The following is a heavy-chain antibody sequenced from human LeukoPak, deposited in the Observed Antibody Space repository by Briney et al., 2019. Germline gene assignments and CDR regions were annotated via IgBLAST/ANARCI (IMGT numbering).Heavy chain of an antibody. CDR3: ARVGSSSSYHFDY. CDR1: GXTFSAYN. CDR2: ISSSISTI. V-gene: IGHV3-48*02. J-gene: IGHJ4*02. Sequence: GGSLRLSCGASGXTFSAYNMVWVRQTPGRGLEWLSFISSSISTIYYADSVKGRFTISRDNARNSLYLQMNSLRDEDTAVYHCARVGSSSSYHFDYWGQGTLVTVSS. D-gene: IGHD6-13*01.